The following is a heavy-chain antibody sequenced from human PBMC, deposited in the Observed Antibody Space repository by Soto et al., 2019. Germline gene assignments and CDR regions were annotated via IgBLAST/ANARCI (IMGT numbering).Heavy chain of an antibody. J-gene: IGHJ6*02. Sequence: QVQLVQSGAEVKKPGSSVKVSCKASGGTFSSYAISWVRQAPGQGLEWMGGIIPIFGTANYAQKFQGRVTITADESTSTAYMELSSVRSEETAVYYCARGYFGPGYYYYGMDVWGQGTTVTVSS. CDR3: ARGYFGPGYYYYGMDV. V-gene: IGHV1-69*01. D-gene: IGHD3-3*01. CDR1: GGTFSSYA. CDR2: IIPIFGTA.